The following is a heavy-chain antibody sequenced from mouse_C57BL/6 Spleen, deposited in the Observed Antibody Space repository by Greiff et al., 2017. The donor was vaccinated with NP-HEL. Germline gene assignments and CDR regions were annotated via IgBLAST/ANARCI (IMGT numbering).Heavy chain of an antibody. D-gene: IGHD3-2*02. CDR2: IYPGDGDT. V-gene: IGHV1-82*01. CDR1: GYAFSSSW. Sequence: VQLVESGPELVKPGASVKISCKASGYAFSSSWMNWVKQRPGQGLEWIGRIYPGDGDTNYKGKFKGKATLTADKSSSTAYMQLSSLTSEDSAVYFCARGDSSVNYAMDYWGQGTSVTVSS. CDR3: ARGDSSVNYAMDY. J-gene: IGHJ4*01.